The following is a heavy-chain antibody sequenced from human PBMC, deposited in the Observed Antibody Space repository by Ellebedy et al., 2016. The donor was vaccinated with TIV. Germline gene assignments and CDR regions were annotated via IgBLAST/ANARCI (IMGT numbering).Heavy chain of an antibody. CDR1: GFTVSSNS. CDR3: ARKHLYGLD. V-gene: IGHV3-66*01. D-gene: IGHD3-10*01. CDR2: IYSGGGT. Sequence: PGGSLRLSCAASGFTVSSNSRNWVRQAPGKGLEWVSVIYSGGGTSYADSVKGRFTIFRDTSKNTLFLQMNSLRAEDTAVYYCARKHLYGLDWGQGTLVTVSS. J-gene: IGHJ4*02.